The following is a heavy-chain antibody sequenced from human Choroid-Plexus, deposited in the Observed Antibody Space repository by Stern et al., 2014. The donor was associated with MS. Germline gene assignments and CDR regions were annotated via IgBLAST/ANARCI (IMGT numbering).Heavy chain of an antibody. Sequence: EVHLVESGGGLVQPGGSLTISCTAAGFTFGNYWMTWVRQAPGKGLEWGANIKEDGTEKNYVDSVKGRFPISRDNARNSLYLQMNSLRVEDTALYYCARVYNTIYGIVTQRGSGMDVWGQGTTVIVSS. CDR1: GFTFGNYW. V-gene: IGHV3-7*01. CDR2: IKEDGTEK. J-gene: IGHJ6*02. CDR3: ARVYNTIYGIVTQRGSGMDV. D-gene: IGHD3-3*01.